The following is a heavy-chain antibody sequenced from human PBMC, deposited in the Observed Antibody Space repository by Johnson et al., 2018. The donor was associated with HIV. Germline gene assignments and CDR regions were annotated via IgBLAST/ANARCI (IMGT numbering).Heavy chain of an antibody. CDR3: AKCIWGSSLIDVLDI. V-gene: IGHV3-30*04. CDR1: GFSFSTYT. CDR2: ISYDGSNK. J-gene: IGHJ3*02. D-gene: IGHD6-13*01. Sequence: QVRLVESGGGVVQPGRSMRLSCAASGFSFSTYTMHWVRQAPGKGLEWVALISYDGSNKFYTDSVKGRFTISRDNSKNPLYLQLNSLRVEDTAVYYCAKCIWGSSLIDVLDIWGQGTMVTVSS.